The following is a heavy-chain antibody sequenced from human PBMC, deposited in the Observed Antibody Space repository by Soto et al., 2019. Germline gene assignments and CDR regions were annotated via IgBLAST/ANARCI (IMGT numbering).Heavy chain of an antibody. D-gene: IGHD6-19*01. CDR3: ARLELAVAVPVSYYNGMDV. V-gene: IGHV1-69*13. J-gene: IGHJ6*02. CDR1: GGTFSSYA. Sequence: ASVKVSCKASGGTFSSYAISWVRQAPGQGLEWMGGIIPIFGTANYAQKFQGRVTITADESTSTAYMELSSLRSEDTAVYYCARLELAVAVPVSYYNGMDVWGQGTTVTVSS. CDR2: IIPIFGTA.